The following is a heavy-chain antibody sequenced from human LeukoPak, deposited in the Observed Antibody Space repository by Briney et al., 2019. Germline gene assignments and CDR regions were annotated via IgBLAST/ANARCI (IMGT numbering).Heavy chain of an antibody. D-gene: IGHD1-26*01. CDR1: GFTFSDYY. CDR2: ISSSGSTI. V-gene: IGHV3-11*01. Sequence: PGGSLRPSCAASGFTFSDYYMSWIRQAPGKGLEWVSYISSSGSTIYYADSVKGRFTISRDNAKNSLYLQMNSLRAEDTAVYYCARVAAYPFGELPPYWGQGTLVTVSS. CDR3: ARVAAYPFGELPPY. J-gene: IGHJ4*02.